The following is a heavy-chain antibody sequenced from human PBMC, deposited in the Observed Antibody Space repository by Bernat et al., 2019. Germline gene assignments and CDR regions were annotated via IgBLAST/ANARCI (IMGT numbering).Heavy chain of an antibody. CDR1: GGTFSSYD. V-gene: IGHV1-8*01. D-gene: IGHD6-19*01. CDR2: MNPNSGNT. J-gene: IGHJ4*02. CDR3: ARGHSSGWSDFDY. Sequence: QVQLVQSGAEVKKPGSSVKVSCKASGGTFSSYDINWVRQATGQGLEWMGWMNPNSGNTGYAQKFQGRVTMTRNTSISTAYMELSSLRSEDTPVYYCARGHSSGWSDFDYWGQGTLVTVSS.